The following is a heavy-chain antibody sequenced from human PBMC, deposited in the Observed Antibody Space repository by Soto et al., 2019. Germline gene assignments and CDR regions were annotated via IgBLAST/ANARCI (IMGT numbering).Heavy chain of an antibody. CDR1: GYIFANYW. Sequence: GESLKISCQGSGYIFANYWITWVRQMPGKGLEYMGKINPSDSYVNYSPSFRGPVTMFVAPSSITAYLQWNSLESSYSAIYFCARRTCNRDTCFNWVMDWFDPWGQGTLVTVSS. CDR2: INPSDSYV. J-gene: IGHJ5*02. V-gene: IGHV5-10-1*01. CDR3: ARRTCNRDTCFNWVMDWFDP. D-gene: IGHD1-7*01.